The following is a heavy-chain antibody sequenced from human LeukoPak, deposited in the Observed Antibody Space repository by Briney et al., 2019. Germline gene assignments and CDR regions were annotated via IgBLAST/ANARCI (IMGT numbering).Heavy chain of an antibody. D-gene: IGHD3-22*01. CDR2: ISSGSSYT. V-gene: IGHV3-21*01. CDR1: AFTFSSYG. J-gene: IGHJ4*02. Sequence: GGSLRLSCAASAFTFSSYGMNWVRQAPGKGLEWVSSISSGSSYTFYADSVKGRFTISRDNAKNSLYLQMDSLRAEDTAVYYCARGVGYYYDSSGYYFDYWGQGTLVTVSS. CDR3: ARGVGYYYDSSGYYFDY.